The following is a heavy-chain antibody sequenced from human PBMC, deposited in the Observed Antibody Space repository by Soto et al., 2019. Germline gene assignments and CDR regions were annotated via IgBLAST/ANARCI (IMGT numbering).Heavy chain of an antibody. V-gene: IGHV3-23*01. CDR1: GFMFNNSA. Sequence: GGSLRLSCTASGFMFNNSAMTWVRQAPGQGLQWVASVSDNGGSRGGTYYADSVKGRFTISRDNSKNTLYLQLDSLTGADTAVYYCASAKAVVIAALGIWGQGTMVTLSS. D-gene: IGHD2-21*01. CDR2: VSDNGGSRGGT. CDR3: ASAKAVVIAALGI. J-gene: IGHJ3*02.